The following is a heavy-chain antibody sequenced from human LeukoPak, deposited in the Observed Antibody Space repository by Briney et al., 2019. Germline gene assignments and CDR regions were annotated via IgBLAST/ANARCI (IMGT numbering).Heavy chain of an antibody. CDR1: GFTFSNAW. V-gene: IGHV3-15*01. CDR2: IKSKTDGGTT. Sequence: PGGSLKLSCAASGFTFSNAWMSWVRQAPGKGLEWVGRIKSKTDGGTTDYAAPVKGRFTISRDDSKNTLYLQMNSLKTEDTAVYYCTTDDIVVVPAAIGYYYYGMDAWGKGTTVTVSS. D-gene: IGHD2-2*01. J-gene: IGHJ6*04. CDR3: TTDDIVVVPAAIGYYYYGMDA.